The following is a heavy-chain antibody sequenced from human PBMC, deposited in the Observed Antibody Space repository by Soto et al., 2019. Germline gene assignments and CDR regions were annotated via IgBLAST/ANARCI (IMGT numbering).Heavy chain of an antibody. CDR2: VYFSGNT. V-gene: IGHV4-59*01. Sequence: SETLSLTCTVSGGSLSSYYWTWIRQSPGKGLEWIGYVYFSGNTNYNPSLKSRVTISIDTSKNQLSLRLASVTAADTAFYYCGSVRPSGYVLSWGQGTLVTVSS. CDR1: GGSLSSYY. CDR3: GSVRPSGYVLS. J-gene: IGHJ5*02. D-gene: IGHD6-25*01.